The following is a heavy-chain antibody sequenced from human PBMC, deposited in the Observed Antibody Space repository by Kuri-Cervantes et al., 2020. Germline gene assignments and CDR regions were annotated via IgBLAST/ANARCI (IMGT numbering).Heavy chain of an antibody. J-gene: IGHJ5*02. D-gene: IGHD3-10*01. CDR1: GFTFSSYG. CDR3: ANDRGGSA. V-gene: IGHV3-30*18. Sequence: GESLKISCAASGFTFSSYGMHWVRQAPGKGLEWVAVISYDGSNKYYADSVKGRFTISRDNSKSTLYLQMNSLRAEDTAVYCCANDRGGSAWGQGTLVTVSS. CDR2: ISYDGSNK.